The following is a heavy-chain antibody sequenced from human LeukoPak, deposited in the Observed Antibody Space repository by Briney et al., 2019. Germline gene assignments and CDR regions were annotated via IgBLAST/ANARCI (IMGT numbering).Heavy chain of an antibody. D-gene: IGHD4/OR15-4a*01. CDR2: IKGDGSEL. V-gene: IGHV3-7*03. Sequence: PGGSLRLSCAVSGFTFSSDWMTWVRQAPGKGLEWVATIKGDGSELAYVDSVKGRFTISRDNSKNTLYLQVNSLRVEDTAVYYCARRVLGAVGYFDYWGQGALVTVSS. J-gene: IGHJ4*02. CDR1: GFTFSSDW. CDR3: ARRVLGAVGYFDY.